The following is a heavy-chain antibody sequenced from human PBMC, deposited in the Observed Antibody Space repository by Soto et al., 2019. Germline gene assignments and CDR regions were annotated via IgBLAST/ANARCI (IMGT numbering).Heavy chain of an antibody. J-gene: IGHJ3*02. Sequence: GGSLRLSCAASGFTXSSYAMSWVRQAPGKGLEWVSAISGSGGSTYYADSVKGRFTISRDNSKNTLYLQMNSLRAEDTAVYYCAKDFLAPAYYYDSSGYSPVGAFDIWGQGTMVTVSS. D-gene: IGHD3-22*01. V-gene: IGHV3-23*01. CDR1: GFTXSSYA. CDR3: AKDFLAPAYYYDSSGYSPVGAFDI. CDR2: ISGSGGST.